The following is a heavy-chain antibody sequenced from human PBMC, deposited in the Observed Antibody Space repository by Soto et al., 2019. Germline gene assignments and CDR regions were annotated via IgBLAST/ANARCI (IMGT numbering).Heavy chain of an antibody. J-gene: IGHJ4*02. V-gene: IGHV3-9*01. Sequence: SLRLSCAASGFTFSSYAMSWVRQAPGKGLEWVSGISWNSGSIGYADSVKGRFTISRDNPKNSLYLQMNSLRAEDTALYYCAKGFPYSSGPIFFDYWGQGTLVTVSS. D-gene: IGHD6-19*01. CDR2: ISWNSGSI. CDR1: GFTFSSYA. CDR3: AKGFPYSSGPIFFDY.